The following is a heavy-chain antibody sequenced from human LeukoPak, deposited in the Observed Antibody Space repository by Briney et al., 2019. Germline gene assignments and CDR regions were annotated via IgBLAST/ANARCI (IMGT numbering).Heavy chain of an antibody. CDR2: ISTYNGNT. Sequence: ASVKVSCKTSGYTFTTYGISWVRQAPGQGLEWTGWISTYNGNTNYAQKVQGRVTMTTDTSTSTAYMELRSLRSDDTAVYYCARPDGRGWDALDYWGQGTLVTVFS. D-gene: IGHD6-19*01. CDR3: ARPDGRGWDALDY. CDR1: GYTFTTYG. V-gene: IGHV1-18*01. J-gene: IGHJ4*02.